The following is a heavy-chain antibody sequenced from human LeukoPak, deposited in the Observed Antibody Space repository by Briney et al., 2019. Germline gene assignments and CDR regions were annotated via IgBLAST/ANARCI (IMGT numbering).Heavy chain of an antibody. CDR1: GYSFTSYW. J-gene: IGHJ4*02. D-gene: IGHD2-2*01. V-gene: IGHV5-51*01. Sequence: GESLRISCKGSGYSFTSYWIGWVRPMPGKGLEWMGIIYPGDSDTRYSPSFQGQVTISADKSISTAYLQWSSLKASDTAMYYCARTQYPAGNDYWGQGTLVTVSS. CDR3: ARTQYPAGNDY. CDR2: IYPGDSDT.